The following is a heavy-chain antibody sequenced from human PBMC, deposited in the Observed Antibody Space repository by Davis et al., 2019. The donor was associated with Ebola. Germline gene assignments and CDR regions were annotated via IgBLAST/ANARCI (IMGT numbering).Heavy chain of an antibody. J-gene: IGHJ4*02. Sequence: ASVKVSCKASGGTFSSYAISWVRQAPGQGLEWMGWISAYNGNTNYAQKLQGRVTITADKSTSTAYMELSSLRSEDTAVYYCARDLGAVTTSGDYWGQGTLVTVSS. CDR1: GGTFSSYA. CDR2: ISAYNGNT. V-gene: IGHV1-18*01. D-gene: IGHD4-17*01. CDR3: ARDLGAVTTSGDY.